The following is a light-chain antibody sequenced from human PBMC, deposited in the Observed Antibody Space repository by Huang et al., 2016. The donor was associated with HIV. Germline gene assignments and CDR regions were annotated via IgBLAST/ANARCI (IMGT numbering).Light chain of an antibody. CDR1: QSVSSSY. CDR3: QQYGSSPIT. V-gene: IGKV3D-20*01. Sequence: EIVLTQSPATLSLSPGERATLSCGASQSVSSSYLAWYQQKPGLAPRLLIYDASTRATGIPNRFSGSGSETDFTLTISRMEPEDFALYYCQQYGSSPITFGQGTRLEIK. J-gene: IGKJ5*01. CDR2: DAS.